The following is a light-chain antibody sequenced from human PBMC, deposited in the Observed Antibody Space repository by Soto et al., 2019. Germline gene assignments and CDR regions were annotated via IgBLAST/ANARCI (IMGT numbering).Light chain of an antibody. J-gene: IGLJ1*01. CDR3: MSYTTSSTYV. CDR2: DVT. V-gene: IGLV2-14*03. CDR1: TSDVGAYNY. Sequence: QSALTQPASVSGSPGQSITISCTGGTSDVGAYNYVSWYQQHPGKAPKVIIFDVTNRPSGVSNRFSGSKSGNTASLSISGLQADDEDDYYCMSYTTSSTYVFGTGTKVTVL.